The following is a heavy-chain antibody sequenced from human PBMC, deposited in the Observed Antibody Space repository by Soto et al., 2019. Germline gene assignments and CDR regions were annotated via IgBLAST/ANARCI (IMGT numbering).Heavy chain of an antibody. V-gene: IGHV1-3*01. CDR2: INAGNGNT. Sequence: QVQLVQSGAEVKKPGASVKVSCKASGYTFTSYAMHWVRQAPGQRLEWMGWINAGNGNTKYSQKFQGRVTITRVTSASTAYMELSSLRSEDKAVYYCVRGKQQRAFYYYYYMDYWGKGTTVTVSS. CDR3: VRGKQQRAFYYYYYMDY. D-gene: IGHD6-13*01. CDR1: GYTFTSYA. J-gene: IGHJ6*03.